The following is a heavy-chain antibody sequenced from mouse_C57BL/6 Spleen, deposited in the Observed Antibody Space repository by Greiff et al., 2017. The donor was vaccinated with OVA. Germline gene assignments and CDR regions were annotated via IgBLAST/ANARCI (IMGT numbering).Heavy chain of an antibody. CDR3: ARGHVPVFWYFDV. CDR2: ISYDGSN. J-gene: IGHJ1*03. D-gene: IGHD3-1*01. CDR1: GYSITSGYY. V-gene: IGHV3-6*01. Sequence: EVKLMESGPGLVKPSQSLSLTCSVTGYSITSGYYWNWIRQFPGNKLEWMGYISYDGSNNYNPSLKNRISITRDTSKNQFFLKLNSVTTEDTATYYCARGHVPVFWYFDVWGTGTTVTVSS.